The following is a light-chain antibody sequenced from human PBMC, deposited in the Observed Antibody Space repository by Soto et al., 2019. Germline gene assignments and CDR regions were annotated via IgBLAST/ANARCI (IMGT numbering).Light chain of an antibody. CDR3: QQYYTTLT. Sequence: DIVMTQSPDSLAVSLGERATINCKSSQSVLYSSDNKNYLAWYQQKPGQPPKLLIYWASTRYSGVPDRFSGSGSGAHFTLTISSLQAKDVAVYYCQQYYTTLTFGGGTKVEIK. J-gene: IGKJ4*01. V-gene: IGKV4-1*01. CDR1: QSVLYSSDNKNY. CDR2: WAS.